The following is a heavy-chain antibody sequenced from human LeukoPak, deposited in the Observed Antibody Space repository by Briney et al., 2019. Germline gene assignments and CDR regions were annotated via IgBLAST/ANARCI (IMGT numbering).Heavy chain of an antibody. D-gene: IGHD4-17*01. CDR2: INPNRGDT. CDR1: GYTFPNYY. J-gene: IGHJ4*02. CDR3: TRDLLGFATTPLSD. Sequence: ASVRVSCKASGYTFPNYYIHWVRQAPGHGLEWMGWINPNRGDTNYAQKFQGRVTMTRDTSISTAFMELTRLTSDDTAVYYCTRDLLGFATTPLSDWGQGTLVTVSS. V-gene: IGHV1-2*02.